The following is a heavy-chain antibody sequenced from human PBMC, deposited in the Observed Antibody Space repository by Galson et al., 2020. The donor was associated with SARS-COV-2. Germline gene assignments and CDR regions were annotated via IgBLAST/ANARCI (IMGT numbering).Heavy chain of an antibody. D-gene: IGHD3-16*02. Sequence: ASVKVSCKASGYTFTNYGISWVRQAPGQGLEWMGWISAYNGNTNYAQKLQGRVTMTTDTSTSTAYMELRSLRSDDTAVYYCARVDSIMITFGGVIVLGDYWGQGTLVTVSS. CDR1: GYTFTNYG. CDR2: ISAYNGNT. CDR3: ARVDSIMITFGGVIVLGDY. J-gene: IGHJ4*02. V-gene: IGHV1-18*01.